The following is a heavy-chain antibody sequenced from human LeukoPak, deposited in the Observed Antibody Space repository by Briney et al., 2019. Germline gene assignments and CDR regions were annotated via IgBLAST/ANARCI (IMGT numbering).Heavy chain of an antibody. CDR1: GFTFSTYA. Sequence: GGSLRLSCAASGFTFSTYAMSWVRQAPGKGLEWVSVISVTGGTTYYADSVKGRFTISRDNSKNTLYLQMNSLTADDTAVYYCANLGRSVVYYGSDWGQGTLVTVSS. CDR3: ANLGRSVVYYGSD. CDR2: ISVTGGTT. D-gene: IGHD3-10*01. V-gene: IGHV3-23*01. J-gene: IGHJ4*02.